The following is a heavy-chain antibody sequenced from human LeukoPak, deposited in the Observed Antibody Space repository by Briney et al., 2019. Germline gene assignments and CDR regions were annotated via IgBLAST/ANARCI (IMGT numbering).Heavy chain of an antibody. CDR3: AKDRGDFPPYFDY. Sequence: GGSLRLSCAASGFTFNAYAIHWVRQAPGKGLGWVAFIRKDGNDENYADSVKGRFTISRDNSKNTLYLQMNSLRTEDTAVYHCAKDRGDFPPYFDYWGQGTLVTVSS. D-gene: IGHD2-21*02. V-gene: IGHV3-30*02. CDR1: GFTFNAYA. J-gene: IGHJ4*02. CDR2: IRKDGNDE.